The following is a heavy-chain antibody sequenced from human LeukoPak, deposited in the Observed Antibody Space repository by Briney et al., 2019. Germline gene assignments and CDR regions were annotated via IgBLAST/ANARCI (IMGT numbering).Heavy chain of an antibody. V-gene: IGHV1-8*01. D-gene: IGHD3-9*01. CDR2: MNPNSGNT. CDR3: ARGGRYFDWLLHSSYYYGMDV. CDR1: GYTSTSYD. J-gene: IGHJ6*02. Sequence: ASVKVSCKASGYTSTSYDINWVRQATGQGLEWMGWMNPNSGNTGYAQKFQGRVTMTRNTSISTAYMELSSLRSEDTAVYYCARGGRYFDWLLHSSYYYGMDVWGQGITVTVSS.